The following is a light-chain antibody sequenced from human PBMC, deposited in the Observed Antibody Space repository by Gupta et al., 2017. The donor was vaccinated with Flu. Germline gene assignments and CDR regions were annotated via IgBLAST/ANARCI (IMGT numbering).Light chain of an antibody. V-gene: IGLV3-9*01. CDR2: RYS. Sequence: ALVKTSSITCGGNNIENRNLHWHQQNPAQAPLLVIYRYSSRPAASPDRFSCSNSANTSTLTISGAQAGDDDHYYSQVWDSSTVVFGGGTKLTVL. CDR3: QVWDSSTVV. J-gene: IGLJ2*01. CDR1: NIENRN.